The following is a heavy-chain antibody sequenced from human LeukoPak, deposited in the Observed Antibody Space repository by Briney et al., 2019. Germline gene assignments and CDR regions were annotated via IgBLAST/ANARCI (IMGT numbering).Heavy chain of an antibody. V-gene: IGHV3-30-3*01. D-gene: IGHD3-22*01. CDR3: ARDAIHQYYNSSAYSYFDS. Sequence: GGSLRLSCAASGFSFRNYAMHWVRQAPGKGLEWVAVISYDGTEKYEADSVKGRFTISRDNSKNTLYLQMSSLRPDDTAIYYCARDAIHQYYNSSAYSYFDSWGQGTLVTVSS. CDR2: ISYDGTEK. CDR1: GFSFRNYA. J-gene: IGHJ4*02.